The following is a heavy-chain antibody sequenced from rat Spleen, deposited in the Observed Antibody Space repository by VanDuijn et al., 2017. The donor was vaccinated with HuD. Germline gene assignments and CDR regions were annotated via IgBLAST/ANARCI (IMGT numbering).Heavy chain of an antibody. CDR3: ARHSKPY. Sequence: EVQLVESGGGLVQPGRSLKLSCAASGFTFSNYGMAWVRQAPTKGLEWVATISYDGSSTYYRDSVKGRFTISRDNAKSTLYLQMDSLRSEDTATYYCARHSKPYWGQGVMVTVSS. V-gene: IGHV5-29*01. J-gene: IGHJ2*01. CDR1: GFTFSNYG. D-gene: IGHD3-1*01. CDR2: ISYDGSST.